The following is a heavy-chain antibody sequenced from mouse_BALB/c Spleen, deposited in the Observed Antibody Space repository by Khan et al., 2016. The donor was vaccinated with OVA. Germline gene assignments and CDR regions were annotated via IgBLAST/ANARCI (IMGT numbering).Heavy chain of an antibody. Sequence: QVQLKQSGAELVKPGASVKLSCKASGYIFTNYFMYWVQQRPGQGPEWIGGINPSNGGTHFNETFKNKATLTVDHSSSSAFMQLSSLPSEDSAVYYCARTEYGSAVAYWGQGTMVTVSA. CDR2: INPSNGGT. V-gene: IGHV1S81*02. J-gene: IGHJ3*01. CDR1: GYIFTNYF. D-gene: IGHD1-1*02. CDR3: ARTEYGSAVAY.